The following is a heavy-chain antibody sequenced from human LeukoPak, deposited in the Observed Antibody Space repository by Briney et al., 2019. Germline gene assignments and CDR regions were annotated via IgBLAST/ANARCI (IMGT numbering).Heavy chain of an antibody. CDR1: GGSISSSSYY. CDR2: IYYSGST. D-gene: IGHD6-19*01. Sequence: SETLSLTCTVSGGSISSSSYYWGWIRQPPGKGLERIGSIYYSGSTYYNPSLKSRVTISVDTSKNQFSLKLSSVTAADTAVYYCARGRRPGIAVFFSRTCWFDPWGQGTLVTVSS. J-gene: IGHJ5*02. V-gene: IGHV4-39*07. CDR3: ARGRRPGIAVFFSRTCWFDP.